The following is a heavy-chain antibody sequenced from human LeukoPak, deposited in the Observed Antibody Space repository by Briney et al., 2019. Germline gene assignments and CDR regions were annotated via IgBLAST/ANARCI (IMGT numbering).Heavy chain of an antibody. CDR1: GVSIRSYY. CDR2: IHTSGST. J-gene: IGHJ4*02. Sequence: PSETLSLTCTVSGVSIRSYYWSWIRQPAGKGLEWIGRIHTSGSTNYNPSLKSRVTMSVDTSKNQFSLKLSSVTAADTAVYYCARASHDYGDYSHFDYWGQGTLVTVSS. CDR3: ARASHDYGDYSHFDY. V-gene: IGHV4-4*07. D-gene: IGHD4-17*01.